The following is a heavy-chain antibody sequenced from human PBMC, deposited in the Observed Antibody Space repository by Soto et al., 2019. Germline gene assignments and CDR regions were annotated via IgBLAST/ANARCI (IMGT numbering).Heavy chain of an antibody. J-gene: IGHJ4*02. D-gene: IGHD6-6*01. V-gene: IGHV2-5*02. CDR3: APRFYQYGISWDKCRFDY. CDR2: IYWDDDT. Sequence: QITLKEYGPTRVKPTQTLTLTCTFSGFSLSTSGVGVGWLSQPQGTALELLAFIYWDDDTHYSPSLKSRLTINKDTSNHQVVLTMTIMDPVDTATYYCAPRFYQYGISWDKCRFDYWGQRTLVTVS. CDR1: GFSLSTSGVG.